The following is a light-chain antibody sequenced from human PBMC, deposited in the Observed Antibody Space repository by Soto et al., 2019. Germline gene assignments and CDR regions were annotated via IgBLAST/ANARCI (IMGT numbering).Light chain of an antibody. Sequence: EIVLTQSPGTLSLSPGERATLSCRASQSVSSSLAWYQQKPGQAPRLLIYGASSRATGIPDRFSGSGSGPDFTLTISRLEPEDVAVYYCQQYYITPLTFGPGTTVALK. J-gene: IGKJ3*01. CDR3: QQYYITPLT. CDR2: GAS. CDR1: QSVSSS. V-gene: IGKV3-20*01.